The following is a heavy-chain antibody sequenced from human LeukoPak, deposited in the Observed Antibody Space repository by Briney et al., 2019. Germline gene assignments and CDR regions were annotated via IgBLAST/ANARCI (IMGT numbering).Heavy chain of an antibody. CDR3: ARSMDSGYFDN. V-gene: IGHV3-7*01. Sequence: PGGSLRLSCAASGFTFNAYWMSWVRQAPGKGPEWVANIKKDGSEKYYVDSVKGRFAISRDNAKSSLYLQMNSLRAEDTALYYCARSMDSGYFDNWGQGILVTVSS. J-gene: IGHJ4*02. CDR2: IKKDGSEK. CDR1: GFTFNAYW. D-gene: IGHD1-26*01.